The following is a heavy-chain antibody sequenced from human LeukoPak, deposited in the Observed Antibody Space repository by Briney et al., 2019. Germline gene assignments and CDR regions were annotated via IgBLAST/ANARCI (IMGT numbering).Heavy chain of an antibody. D-gene: IGHD6-19*01. V-gene: IGHV1-2*02. CDR1: GYTFTDYY. J-gene: IGHJ5*02. CDR2: INPDSGGT. Sequence: ASVKVSCKASGYTFTDYYMHWGRQAPGQGLEWMGWINPDSGGTKYAEKFQGRVTMTRDTSITTAYMDLSSLRSDDTAMYYCATLTRSGWYISACGQGTLVTVSS. CDR3: ATLTRSGWYISA.